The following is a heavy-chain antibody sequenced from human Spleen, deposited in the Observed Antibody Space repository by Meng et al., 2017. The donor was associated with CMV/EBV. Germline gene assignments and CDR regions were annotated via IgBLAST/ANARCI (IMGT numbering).Heavy chain of an antibody. J-gene: IGHJ4*02. Sequence: KVSCKASGYAFSSYDINWIRQASGQGREWMGWMNPNTGYTGYAQKFQGRVTMTGDTSISTAYMELTSLTSEDTAIYFCARAWNPCDSWGQGTLVTVSS. D-gene: IGHD1-1*01. CDR3: ARAWNPCDS. CDR1: GYAFSSYD. CDR2: MNPNTGYT. V-gene: IGHV1-8*01.